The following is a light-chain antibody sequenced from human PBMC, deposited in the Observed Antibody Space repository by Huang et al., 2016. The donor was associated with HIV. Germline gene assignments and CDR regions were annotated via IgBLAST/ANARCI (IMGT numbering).Light chain of an antibody. V-gene: IGKV3-15*01. J-gene: IGKJ2*03. CDR1: QSVSIN. CDR3: QQYNNWPTS. Sequence: EIVMTQSPATLSVSPGERATLSCRASQSVSINLAWYQQKPGQAPRLLIYGASTRATGIPAKFSGTGSGTEFTLTISSLQSEDFAVYYCQQYNNWPTSFGQGTKLEIK. CDR2: GAS.